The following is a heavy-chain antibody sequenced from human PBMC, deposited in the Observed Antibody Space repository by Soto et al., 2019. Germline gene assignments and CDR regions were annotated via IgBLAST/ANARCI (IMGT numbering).Heavy chain of an antibody. CDR2: IDPSDSYT. Sequence: RGESLKISCKGSGYSFTSYWISWVRQMPGKGLEWMGRIDPSDSYTNYSPSFQGHVTISADRSISTAYLQWSSLKASDTAMYYCARQGDTAMVTGWFDPWGQGTLVTVSS. J-gene: IGHJ5*02. D-gene: IGHD5-18*01. CDR3: ARQGDTAMVTGWFDP. CDR1: GYSFTSYW. V-gene: IGHV5-10-1*01.